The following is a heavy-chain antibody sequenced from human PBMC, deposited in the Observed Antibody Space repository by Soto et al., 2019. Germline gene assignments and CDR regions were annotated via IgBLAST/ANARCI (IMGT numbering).Heavy chain of an antibody. D-gene: IGHD3-10*01. CDR2: ISGSGGST. J-gene: IGHJ4*02. V-gene: IGHV3-23*01. CDR3: AKRNYGSGSSQDN. CDR1: GFTFSSYA. Sequence: GSLSLSCAASGFTFSSYAMSWVRQAPGKGLEWVSAISGSGGSTYYADSVKGRFTISRDNSKNTLYLQMNSLRAEDTAVYYCAKRNYGSGSSQDNWGQGTLVTVS.